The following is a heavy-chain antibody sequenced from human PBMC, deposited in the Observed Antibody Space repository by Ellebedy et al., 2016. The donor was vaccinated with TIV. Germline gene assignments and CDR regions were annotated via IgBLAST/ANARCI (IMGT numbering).Heavy chain of an antibody. CDR3: AEDRHSGNIDY. Sequence: PGGSLRLSCAASGFTFSSFGMHWVRQAPGKGLEWVAVISYDGGNKYYADSVKGRFTISRDNSKNTLYLQMNSLRAEDTDVYYCAEDRHSGNIDYWGQGTLVTVSS. D-gene: IGHD1-26*01. CDR2: ISYDGGNK. CDR1: GFTFSSFG. V-gene: IGHV3-30*18. J-gene: IGHJ4*02.